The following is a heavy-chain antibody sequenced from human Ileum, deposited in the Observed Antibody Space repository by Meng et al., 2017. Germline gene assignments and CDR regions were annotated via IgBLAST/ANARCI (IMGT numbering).Heavy chain of an antibody. CDR2: LYTSGIT. J-gene: IGHJ4*02. Sequence: VRLLQHGPGLRNPPETLSSHFAVSGGPILGYFWSWIRQPAGKGLEWIGRLYTSGITNYNPSLKSRVTMSVDTSKSQFSLNLTSVTAADTAIYYCAREKQQLGFDSWGQGTLVTVSS. CDR1: GGPILGYF. D-gene: IGHD1-1*01. V-gene: IGHV4-4*07. CDR3: AREKQQLGFDS.